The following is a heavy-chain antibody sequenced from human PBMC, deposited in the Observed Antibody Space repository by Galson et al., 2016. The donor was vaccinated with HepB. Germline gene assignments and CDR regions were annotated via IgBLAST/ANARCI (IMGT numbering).Heavy chain of an antibody. CDR1: GFSLRSSGVG. CDR2: VHWNDDN. J-gene: IGHJ4*02. V-gene: IGHV2-5*01. Sequence: PALVKPTQTLTLTCTFSGFSLRSSGVGVGWIRQPPGKALEWLALVHWNDDNRFNPSLKSGVTVAKDTSKNQVILIMTNMDPVDTGTYYCAHRVGHWNDLFDYWGPGTLVTVSS. D-gene: IGHD1-1*01. CDR3: AHRVGHWNDLFDY.